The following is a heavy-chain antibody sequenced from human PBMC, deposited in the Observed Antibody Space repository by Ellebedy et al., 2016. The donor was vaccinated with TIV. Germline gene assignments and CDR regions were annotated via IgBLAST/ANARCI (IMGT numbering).Heavy chain of an antibody. CDR2: INQDGSDK. J-gene: IGHJ3*02. V-gene: IGHV3-7*01. Sequence: GGSLRLSCAASRFSFSSYWMSWVRQVPGKGLEWVANINQDGSDKYYVDSVKGRFTISRDNAKNSLYLQMNSLRAEDTAVYYCATDGSYGDYLSPAHAFEIWGQGTMVAVSS. CDR1: RFSFSSYW. D-gene: IGHD4-17*01. CDR3: ATDGSYGDYLSPAHAFEI.